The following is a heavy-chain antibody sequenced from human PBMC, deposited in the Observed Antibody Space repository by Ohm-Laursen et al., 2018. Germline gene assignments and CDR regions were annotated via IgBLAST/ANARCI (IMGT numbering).Heavy chain of an antibody. Sequence: SLRLSCSAPGFTFSSYWMNWVRQAPGKGLEWVANINQDGGEKYYVDSVKGRFIISRDNAKNSLYLQMNSLRAEDTAVYYCAKAHLKNLDYWGQGSLVTVSS. CDR1: GFTFSSYW. V-gene: IGHV3-7*01. CDR3: AKAHLKNLDY. CDR2: INQDGGEK. J-gene: IGHJ4*02. D-gene: IGHD1-14*01.